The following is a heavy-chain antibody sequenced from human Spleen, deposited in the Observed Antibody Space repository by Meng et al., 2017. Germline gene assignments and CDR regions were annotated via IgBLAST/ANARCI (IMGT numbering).Heavy chain of an antibody. J-gene: IGHJ4*02. Sequence: QVHPVQSGAEVKKPGASVKVSCKASGYTFTSYGISWVRQAPGQGLEWMGWISGYNGNTNYAQKFQGRVTMTTDTSTSTVYMELRSLRSDDTAVYYCARDEDISAAGKLFGDYWGQGTLVTVSS. D-gene: IGHD6-13*01. CDR1: GYTFTSYG. V-gene: IGHV1-18*01. CDR3: ARDEDISAAGKLFGDY. CDR2: ISGYNGNT.